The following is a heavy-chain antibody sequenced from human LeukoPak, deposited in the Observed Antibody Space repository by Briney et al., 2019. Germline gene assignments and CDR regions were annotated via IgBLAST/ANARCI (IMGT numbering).Heavy chain of an antibody. V-gene: IGHV3-74*01. CDR2: INSDGSST. CDR1: GFTFSSYW. J-gene: IGHJ6*03. D-gene: IGHD3-3*01. Sequence: GESLRLSCAASGFTFSSYWMHWVRQAPGKGLVWVSRINSDGSSTSYADSVKGRFTISRDNAKNTLYLQMNSLRAEDTAVYYCARGSRLTIFGVVTIPYYYYYMDVWGKGTTVTVSS. CDR3: ARGSRLTIFGVVTIPYYYYYMDV.